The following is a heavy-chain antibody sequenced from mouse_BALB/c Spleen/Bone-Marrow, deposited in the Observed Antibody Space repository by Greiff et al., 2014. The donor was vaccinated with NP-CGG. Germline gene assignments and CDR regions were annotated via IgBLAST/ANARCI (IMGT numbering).Heavy chain of an antibody. CDR2: INPSNGRT. CDR1: GYTFTSYW. CDR3: ARRNGDY. Sequence: SGAELVKPGASVKLSCKASGYTFTSYWMHWVKQRPGQGLEWIGEINPSNGRTNYNEKFKSKATLTVDKSSSTAYMQLSSLTSEDSAVYYCARRNGDYWGQGTTLTVSS. V-gene: IGHV1S81*02. J-gene: IGHJ2*01.